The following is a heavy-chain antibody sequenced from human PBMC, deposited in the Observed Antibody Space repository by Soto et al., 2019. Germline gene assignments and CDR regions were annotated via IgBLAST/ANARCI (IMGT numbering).Heavy chain of an antibody. D-gene: IGHD4-17*01. J-gene: IGHJ3*02. CDR1: TFTFSTYA. V-gene: IGHV3-23*01. CDR2: IWGSSQST. Sequence: EVQVLESGGGFVVPGGSLRLSCTTSTFTFSTYAMTWVRQAPGKGLQWVSSIWGSSQSTNYADSVKGRFTISRDKSKNTLYLQVNSLRAEDTATYYCARDPNGDYIGAFDIWGQGIMVTVSS. CDR3: ARDPNGDYIGAFDI.